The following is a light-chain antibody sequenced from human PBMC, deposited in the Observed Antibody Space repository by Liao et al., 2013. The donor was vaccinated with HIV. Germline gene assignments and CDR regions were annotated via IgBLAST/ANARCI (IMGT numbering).Light chain of an antibody. J-gene: IGLJ1*01. CDR2: YDS. V-gene: IGLV3-21*01. CDR3: QVWDSTSDHPFYV. CDR1: NIGSKS. Sequence: SYALTQPPSVSVAPGKTARITCGGNNIGSKSVHWYQQKPGQAPVLVIYYDSARPSGIPERFSGSNSGNTATLTISRVEAGDEADYYCQVWDSTSDHPFYVFGTGTKVTVL.